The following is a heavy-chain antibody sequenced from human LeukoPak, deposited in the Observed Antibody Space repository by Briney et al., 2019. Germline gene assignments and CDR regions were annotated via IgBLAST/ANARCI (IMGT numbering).Heavy chain of an antibody. J-gene: IGHJ4*02. D-gene: IGHD2-2*01. CDR1: GFILSSYA. V-gene: IGHV3-23*01. CDR3: AKDERGGYCSSTSCSYNDY. CDR2: ISTSGGST. Sequence: GGSLRLSCAASGFILSSYAMSWVRQAPGKGLEWVSAISTSGGSTYYADSVKGRFTISRDNSKNTLYLQMNSLRAEDTAVYYCAKDERGGYCSSTSCSYNDYWGQGTLVTVSS.